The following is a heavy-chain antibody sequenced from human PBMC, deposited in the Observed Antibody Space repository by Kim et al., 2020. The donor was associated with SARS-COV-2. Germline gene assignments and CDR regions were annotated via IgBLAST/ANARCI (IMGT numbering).Heavy chain of an antibody. CDR2: IYYSGST. CDR3: ARGSSGYYYDSSGYYLDNWFDP. V-gene: IGHV4-30-4*01. J-gene: IGHJ5*02. Sequence: SETLSLTCTVSGGSISSGDYYWSWIRQPPGKGLEWIGYIYYSGSTYYNPSLKSRVTISVDTSKNQFSLKLSSVTAADTAVYYCARGSSGYYYDSSGYYLDNWFDPWGQGTLVTVSS. CDR1: GGSISSGDYY. D-gene: IGHD3-22*01.